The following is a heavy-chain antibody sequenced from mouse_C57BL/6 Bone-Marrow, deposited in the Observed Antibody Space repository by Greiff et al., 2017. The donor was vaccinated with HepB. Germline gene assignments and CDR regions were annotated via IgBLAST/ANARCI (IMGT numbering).Heavy chain of an antibody. Sequence: QVQLQQPGAELVMPGASVKLSCKASGYTFTSYWMHWVKQRPGQGLEWIGNINPSNGGTNYNEKFKSKATLTVDNSYSTAYMQLSSLTSEDSAVYYCARNDYGTWFAYWGQGTLVTVSA. CDR3: ARNDYGTWFAY. CDR1: GYTFTSYW. V-gene: IGHV1-53*01. D-gene: IGHD2-4*01. J-gene: IGHJ3*01. CDR2: INPSNGGT.